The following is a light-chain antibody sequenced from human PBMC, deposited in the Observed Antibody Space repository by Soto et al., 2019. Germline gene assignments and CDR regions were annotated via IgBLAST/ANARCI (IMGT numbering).Light chain of an antibody. CDR3: QTWGSGIVV. CDR2: LNSDGSH. CDR1: SGHSNYA. Sequence: QPVLTQSPSASASLGASVKLTCTLSSGHSNYAIAWHQQQSEKGPRYLMKLNSDGSHSKGAGIPDRFSGSSSGAERYLTISSLQSEDEADYSCQTWGSGIVVFGGGTKLTVL. V-gene: IGLV4-69*01. J-gene: IGLJ2*01.